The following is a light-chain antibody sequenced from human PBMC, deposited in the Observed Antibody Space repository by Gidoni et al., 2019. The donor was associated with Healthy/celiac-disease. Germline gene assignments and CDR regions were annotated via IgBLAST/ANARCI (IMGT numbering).Light chain of an antibody. Sequence: DIVLTQSPATLSLSPGERATLSCRASQSVISYLSWYQQKPGQAPRLLIYDASNRATGIPARFSGSGSGTDFTLTISSLETEDFAVYYCQQRSNWPLTFGGGTKVEIK. CDR3: QQRSNWPLT. CDR2: DAS. J-gene: IGKJ4*01. CDR1: QSVISY. V-gene: IGKV3-11*01.